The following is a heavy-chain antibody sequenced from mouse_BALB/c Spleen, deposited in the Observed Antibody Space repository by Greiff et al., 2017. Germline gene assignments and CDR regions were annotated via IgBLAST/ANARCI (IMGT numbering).Heavy chain of an antibody. D-gene: IGHD1-1*01. J-gene: IGHJ3*01. CDR3: NARSSSFAY. CDR1: GFNIKDYY. Sequence: VQLQQSGAELVRSGASVKLSCTASGFNIKDYYMHWVKQRPEQGLEWIGWIDPENGDTEYAPKFQGKATMTADTSSNTAYLQLSSLTSEDTAVYYCNARSSSFAYWGQGTLVTVSA. V-gene: IGHV14-4*02. CDR2: IDPENGDT.